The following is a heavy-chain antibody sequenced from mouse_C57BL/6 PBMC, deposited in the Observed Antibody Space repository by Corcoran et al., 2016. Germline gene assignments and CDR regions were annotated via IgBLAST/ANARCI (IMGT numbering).Heavy chain of an antibody. J-gene: IGHJ3*01. CDR2: INPNNGGT. CDR1: GYTFTDYY. Sequence: EVQLQQSGPELVKPGASVKISCKASGYTFTDYYMNWVKQSHGKSLEWIGDINPNNGGTSYNQKFKGKATMTADTSSNTAYLQLSSLTSEDTAVYYCTTPGTWFAYWGQGTLVTVSA. CDR3: TTPGTWFAY. D-gene: IGHD4-1*01. V-gene: IGHV1-26*01.